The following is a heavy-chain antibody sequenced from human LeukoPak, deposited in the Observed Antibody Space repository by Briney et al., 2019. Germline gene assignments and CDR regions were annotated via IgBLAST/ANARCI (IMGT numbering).Heavy chain of an antibody. Sequence: KPSETLSLTCTVSGGSISSSSYSWGWIRQPPGKGLEWIGSIYYSGSTYYNPSLKSRVTISVDTSKNQFSLKLSSVTAADTAVYYCARGRHYDFWSGYYFDYWGQGTLVTVSS. D-gene: IGHD3-3*01. J-gene: IGHJ4*02. CDR3: ARGRHYDFWSGYYFDY. CDR2: IYYSGST. CDR1: GGSISSSSYS. V-gene: IGHV4-39*01.